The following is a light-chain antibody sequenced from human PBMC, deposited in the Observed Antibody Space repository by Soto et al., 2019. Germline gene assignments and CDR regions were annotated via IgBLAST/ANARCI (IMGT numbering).Light chain of an antibody. CDR2: DVS. CDR3: QHTTDFT. CDR1: SSKW. V-gene: IGKV1-5*01. J-gene: IGKJ2*01. Sequence: DIQMTQSPSALAASVGDTVTMTCRSSSKWLAWYQKKPGKAPKLLIYDVSNLERGVPPRFSGSTSGAESTLTITGLQPDDLGTYYYQHTTDFTFGQGTKVDIK.